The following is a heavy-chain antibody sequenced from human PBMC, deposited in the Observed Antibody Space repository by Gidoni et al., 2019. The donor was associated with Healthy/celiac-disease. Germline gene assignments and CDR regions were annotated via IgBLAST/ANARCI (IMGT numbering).Heavy chain of an antibody. D-gene: IGHD2-21*02. V-gene: IGHV5-51*01. Sequence: EVQLVQSGAEVKKPGESLKISCRGSGYSFTGYWIGWVRQMPGKGLEWMGIIYPGDSDTRYSPSFQGQVTISADKSISTAYLQWSSLKASDTAMYYCARTVVTAAPYDAFDIWGQGTMVTVSS. J-gene: IGHJ3*02. CDR1: GYSFTGYW. CDR2: IYPGDSDT. CDR3: ARTVVTAAPYDAFDI.